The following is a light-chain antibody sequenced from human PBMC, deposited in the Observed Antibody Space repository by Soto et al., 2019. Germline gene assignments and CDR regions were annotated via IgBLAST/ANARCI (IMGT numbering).Light chain of an antibody. CDR1: RSDVGSYNL. J-gene: IGLJ2*01. V-gene: IGLV2-23*01. CDR2: EGS. CDR3: CSYAVSSVV. Sequence: QSALTQPASVSGSPGQSITISCTGTRSDVGSYNLVSWYQQHPGKAPKLMIYEGSKRPSGVSNRFSGSKSGNTASLTISGLQAEDEADYYCCSYAVSSVVFGGGTKLTVL.